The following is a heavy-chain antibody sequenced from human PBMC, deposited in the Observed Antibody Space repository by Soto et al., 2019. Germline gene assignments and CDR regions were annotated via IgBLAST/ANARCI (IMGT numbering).Heavy chain of an antibody. CDR3: DRSVRSLLDY. J-gene: IGHJ4*02. CDR2: LSYTGNSYNP. D-gene: IGHD3-3*01. V-gene: IGHV4-30-4*01. CDR1: GASISGSDHY. Sequence: QVQLQESGPGLVKASQTLSLTCTVSGASISGSDHYWSWIRQPPGKGLEWIGHLSYTGNSYNPYCTPPLQSQTTMALDTSKNQFSLNMTSVTAADTAVYFCDRSVRSLLDYWGQGALVSVSS.